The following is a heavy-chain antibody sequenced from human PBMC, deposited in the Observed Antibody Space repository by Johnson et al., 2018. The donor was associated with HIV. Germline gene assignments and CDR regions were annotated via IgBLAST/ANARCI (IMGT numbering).Heavy chain of an antibody. V-gene: IGHV3-30*04. D-gene: IGHD2-21*01. CDR2: ISYDGSNK. Sequence: QEQLVESGGGVVQPGRSLRLSCAASGFTFSSYAMHWVRQAPGKGLAWVAVISYDGSNKYYAESVTGRFTISTDNSKNTLYLQMNSLRAEDTAVYYCARDQGVGAYCGGDCYSGAFDIWGQGTMVTVSS. CDR3: ARDQGVGAYCGGDCYSGAFDI. J-gene: IGHJ3*02. CDR1: GFTFSSYA.